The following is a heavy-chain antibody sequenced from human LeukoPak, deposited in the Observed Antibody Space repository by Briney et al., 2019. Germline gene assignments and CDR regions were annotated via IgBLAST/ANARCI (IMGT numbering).Heavy chain of an antibody. CDR2: IFYSGST. CDR3: ARHYTSGWDLDY. J-gene: IGHJ4*02. D-gene: IGHD6-19*01. Sequence: SETLSLTCTVSGGSISGYYWSWIRQPPGKGLEWIGYIFYSGSTSYNPSLKSRLTISVDTSKNQFSLKLTSVTAADTAVYYCARHYTSGWDLDYWGRGTLVTVSS. V-gene: IGHV4-59*08. CDR1: GGSISGYY.